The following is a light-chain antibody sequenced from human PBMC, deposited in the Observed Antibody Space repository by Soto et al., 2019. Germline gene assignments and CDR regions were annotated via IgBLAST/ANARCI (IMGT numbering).Light chain of an antibody. V-gene: IGKV1-5*03. Sequence: DSQLTQSRSTLSASVGCRLTITCRASQSISIWLAWYQQKPGKAPKILXYKASSLESGVPSRFSGSGSGTEFTLTISSLQPDDFATYYCQQYGTYTPRTFGQGTKVDIK. CDR1: QSISIW. CDR3: QQYGTYTPRT. CDR2: KAS. J-gene: IGKJ1*01.